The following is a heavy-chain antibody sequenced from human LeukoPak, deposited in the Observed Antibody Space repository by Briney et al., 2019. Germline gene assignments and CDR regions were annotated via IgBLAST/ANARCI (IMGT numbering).Heavy chain of an antibody. CDR1: GYTFIAYY. Sequence: ASVKVSCKTSGYTFIAYYMHWVRQAPGQGLEWMGWIDPNSGVTDYAQNFQGRVTLTRDTSISTAYMEMTSLRYDDTAVYYCGSVSSSGWFVYFWGQGTLVTVSS. J-gene: IGHJ4*02. CDR2: IDPNSGVT. CDR3: GSVSSSGWFVYF. V-gene: IGHV1-2*02. D-gene: IGHD6-19*01.